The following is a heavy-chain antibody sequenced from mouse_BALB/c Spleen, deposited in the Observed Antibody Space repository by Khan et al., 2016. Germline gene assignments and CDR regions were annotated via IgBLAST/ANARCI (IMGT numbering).Heavy chain of an antibody. CDR2: INPSTSYT. J-gene: IGHJ4*01. CDR1: GYTFTSYW. V-gene: IGHV1-7*01. D-gene: IGHD3-1*01. CDR3: ARSRGYGGYCVTDY. Sequence: QVQLQQSGAELAKPGASVRMSCKASGYTFTSYWMHWVKQRPGQGLEWIGYINPSTSYTEYNQKFKDKATLTADKSSSTAYMQLSSLASDDSAGYCCARSRGYGGYCVTDYWGQGTSGTVSS.